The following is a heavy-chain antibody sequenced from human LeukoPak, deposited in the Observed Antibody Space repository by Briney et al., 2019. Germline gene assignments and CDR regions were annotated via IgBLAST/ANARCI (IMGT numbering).Heavy chain of an antibody. CDR1: GFTFRSYN. V-gene: IGHV3-30*19. D-gene: IGHD3-10*01. Sequence: GGSLRLSCAASGFTFRSYNMHWVRQAPGKGLEWVAVISYDGSNKYYADSVKGRFTISRDNSKNTLYLQMNSLRAEDTAVYYCARDPGYGSGSYGYYGMDVWGQGTTVAVSS. J-gene: IGHJ6*02. CDR2: ISYDGSNK. CDR3: ARDPGYGSGSYGYYGMDV.